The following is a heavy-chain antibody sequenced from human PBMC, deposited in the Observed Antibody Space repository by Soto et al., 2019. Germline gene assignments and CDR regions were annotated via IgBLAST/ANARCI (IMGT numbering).Heavy chain of an antibody. Sequence: PGGSLRLSCAASGFRLSIYSMNWVRQAPGKGLEWVSYISNTSNTIYYADSVKGRFTISRDNAKNSLYLQMNSLKDEDTAVYYCARAEYSDSYRYYYYAMDVWGQGTTVTVSS. CDR1: GFRLSIYS. V-gene: IGHV3-48*02. D-gene: IGHD1-26*01. CDR2: ISNTSNTI. J-gene: IGHJ6*02. CDR3: ARAEYSDSYRYYYYAMDV.